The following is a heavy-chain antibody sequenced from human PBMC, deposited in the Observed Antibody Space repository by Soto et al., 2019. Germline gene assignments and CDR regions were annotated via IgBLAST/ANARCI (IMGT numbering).Heavy chain of an antibody. Sequence: GGSLRLSCAASGFIFSDYGMHWVRQAPGKGLEWVTVISYDGSNKYYANSVKGRFTISRDNSKNTLYLQMNSLRAEDTAVYYCAKSLSGGTLRGAFDIWGQGTMVTVSS. CDR1: GFIFSDYG. CDR3: AKSLSGGTLRGAFDI. D-gene: IGHD1-26*01. V-gene: IGHV3-30*18. J-gene: IGHJ3*02. CDR2: ISYDGSNK.